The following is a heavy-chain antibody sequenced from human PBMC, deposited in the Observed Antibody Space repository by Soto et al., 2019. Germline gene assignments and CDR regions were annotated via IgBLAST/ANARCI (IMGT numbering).Heavy chain of an antibody. J-gene: IGHJ1*01. Sequence: QVQLQQWGAGLLKPSETLSLTCAVYGGSFSGYYWSWIRQPPGKGLEWIGEINHSGSTNYNPSLKSRVTISVDTSKNQFSLKLSSVTAADTAVYYCARWSRITIFGVVLPSDQHWGQGTLVTVSS. D-gene: IGHD3-3*01. CDR1: GGSFSGYY. CDR2: INHSGST. V-gene: IGHV4-34*01. CDR3: ARWSRITIFGVVLPSDQH.